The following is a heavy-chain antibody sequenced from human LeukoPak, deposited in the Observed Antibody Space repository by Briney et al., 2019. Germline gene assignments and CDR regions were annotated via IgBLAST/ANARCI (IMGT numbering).Heavy chain of an antibody. V-gene: IGHV3-30-3*01. D-gene: IGHD3-22*01. CDR2: ISYDGSNK. Sequence: GGSLRLSCAASVITFSSYAMHWVRQAPGKGLEWVAVISYDGSNKYYADSVKGRFTISRDNSKNTLYLQMNSLRAEDTAVYYCAREVVAGYYPGDAFDIWGQGIMVTVSS. CDR3: AREVVAGYYPGDAFDI. CDR1: VITFSSYA. J-gene: IGHJ3*02.